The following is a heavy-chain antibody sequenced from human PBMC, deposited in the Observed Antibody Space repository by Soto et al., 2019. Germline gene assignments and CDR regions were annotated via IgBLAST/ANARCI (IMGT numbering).Heavy chain of an antibody. CDR3: ARAYDSVCDS. D-gene: IGHD3-3*01. CDR2: INPDTGDR. V-gene: IGHV1-2*02. Sequence: ASVKVSCKASGYTFTDSHIHWVRQAPGQGLEWMGWINPDTGDRNYAQRFQGRLTLTRDTSITTAYMALTRLTSDDTAVYFCARAYDSVCDSWGQGTLVTVSS. J-gene: IGHJ5*01. CDR1: GYTFTDSH.